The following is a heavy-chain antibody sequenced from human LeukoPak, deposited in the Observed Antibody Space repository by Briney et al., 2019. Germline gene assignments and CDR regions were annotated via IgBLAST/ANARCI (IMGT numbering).Heavy chain of an antibody. J-gene: IGHJ6*03. CDR3: ASLRTGGKYSSSDHYYYYYMDV. Sequence: SETLSLTCTVSGGSISSGSYYWSWIRQPAGKGLEWIGRIYTSGSTNYNPSLKSRVTISVDTSKDQFSLKLSSVTAADTAVYYCASLRTGGKYSSSDHYYYYYMDVWGKGTTVTVSS. CDR1: GGSISSGSYY. D-gene: IGHD6-6*01. CDR2: IYTSGST. V-gene: IGHV4-61*02.